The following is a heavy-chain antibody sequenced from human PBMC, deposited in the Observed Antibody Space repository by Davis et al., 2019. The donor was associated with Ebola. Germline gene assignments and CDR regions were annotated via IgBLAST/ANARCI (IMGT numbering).Heavy chain of an antibody. CDR1: GYTFTGYY. V-gene: IGHV1-2*06. J-gene: IGHJ3*02. D-gene: IGHD5-18*01. CDR3: ARGLQLWSDAFDI. CDR2: INPNSGGT. Sequence: ASVKVSCKASGYTFTGYYMHWVRQAPGQGLEWMGRINPNSGGTNYAQKFQGRVTMTRDTSISTAYMELSSLRSEDTAVYYCARGLQLWSDAFDIWGQGTMVTVSS.